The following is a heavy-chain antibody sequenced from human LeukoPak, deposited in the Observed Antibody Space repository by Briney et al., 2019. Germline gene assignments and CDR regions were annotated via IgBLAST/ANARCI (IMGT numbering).Heavy chain of an antibody. D-gene: IGHD3-10*01. CDR1: GYTFTSYD. J-gene: IGHJ3*02. CDR3: ARGFYYADAFDI. Sequence: ASVKVSCKASGYTFTSYDINWVRQATGQGLEWMGWMNPNSGNTGYAQKFQGRVTITRNTSISTAYMELSSLRSEDTAVYYCARGFYYADAFDIWGQGTMVTVSS. CDR2: MNPNSGNT. V-gene: IGHV1-8*03.